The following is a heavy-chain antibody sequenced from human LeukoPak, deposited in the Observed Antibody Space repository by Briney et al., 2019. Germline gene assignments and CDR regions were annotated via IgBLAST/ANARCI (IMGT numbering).Heavy chain of an antibody. CDR3: ASQASDGYCGGDCYLNFDY. CDR2: IIPILGTA. CDR1: GGTFSSYA. D-gene: IGHD2-21*02. J-gene: IGHJ4*02. V-gene: IGHV1-69*01. Sequence: GASVKVSCKASGGTFSSYAISWVRQAPGQGLEWMGGIIPILGTANYAQKFQGRVTITADESTSTAYMELSGLRSEDTAVYYCASQASDGYCGGDCYLNFDYWGQGTLVTVSS.